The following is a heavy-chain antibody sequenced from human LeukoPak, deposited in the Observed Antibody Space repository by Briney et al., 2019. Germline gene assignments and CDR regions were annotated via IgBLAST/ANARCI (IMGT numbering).Heavy chain of an antibody. Sequence: SETLSLTCTVSGGSISSSSYYWGWIRQPPGKGLEWIGSIYYSGSTYYNPSLKSRGTISVDTSKKQFSLKLSPVTAADTAVYYCARHGQGYCSSTSCPPAGNWFDPWGRGTLVTVSS. CDR3: ARHGQGYCSSTSCPPAGNWFDP. V-gene: IGHV4-39*01. CDR1: GGSISSSSYY. CDR2: IYYSGST. D-gene: IGHD2-2*01. J-gene: IGHJ5*02.